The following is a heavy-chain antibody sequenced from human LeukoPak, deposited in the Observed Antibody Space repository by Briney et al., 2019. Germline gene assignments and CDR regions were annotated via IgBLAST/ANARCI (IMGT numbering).Heavy chain of an antibody. J-gene: IGHJ5*02. Sequence: PSETLSLTCTVSGDSIDSHHWDWIRQPPGKGLEWIGYMYYSGSTKYNPSLKSRVAISIDTSRNQLSLKLSSVTAADTAVYYCARDTYDYYFDPWGQGTLVTVSS. CDR3: ARDTYDYYFDP. CDR2: MYYSGST. D-gene: IGHD5-12*01. V-gene: IGHV4-59*11. CDR1: GDSIDSHH.